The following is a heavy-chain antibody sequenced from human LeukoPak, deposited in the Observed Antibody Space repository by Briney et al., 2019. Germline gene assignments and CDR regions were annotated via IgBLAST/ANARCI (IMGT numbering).Heavy chain of an antibody. CDR2: INPSGGST. CDR3: ARDGGDYPSHYMDV. CDR1: EYSFTNYY. Sequence: ASVKVSCKASEYSFTNYYMHWVRQAPGQGLEWMGIINPSGGSTIYAQKFQGRVSMTRDTSTSTVYMELSRLRSDDTAVYYCARDGGDYPSHYMDVWGKGTTVTVSS. D-gene: IGHD3-16*01. V-gene: IGHV1-46*01. J-gene: IGHJ6*03.